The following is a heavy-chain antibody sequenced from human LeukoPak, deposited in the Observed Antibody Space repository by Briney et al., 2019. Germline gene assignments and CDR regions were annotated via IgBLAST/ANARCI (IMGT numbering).Heavy chain of an antibody. V-gene: IGHV4-4*07. CDR1: GGSISSYD. Sequence: SETLSLTCTVSGGSISSYDWSWIRQPAGKGLEWIGRIYTSGSTNYNPSLKSRVTMSVDTSKNQFSLKLSSVTAADTAVDYCARDPYDYVWGSYRLNAFDIWGQGTMVTVSS. CDR2: IYTSGST. D-gene: IGHD3-16*02. CDR3: ARDPYDYVWGSYRLNAFDI. J-gene: IGHJ3*02.